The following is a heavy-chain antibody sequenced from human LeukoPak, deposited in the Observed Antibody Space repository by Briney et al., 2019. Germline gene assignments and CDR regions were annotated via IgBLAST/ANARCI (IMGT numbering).Heavy chain of an antibody. D-gene: IGHD2-15*01. CDR1: GFTFSSYN. CDR3: ARVLETDCTGGSCYSGLDY. J-gene: IGHJ4*02. V-gene: IGHV3-21*01. Sequence: GGSLRLSCAASGFTFSSYNMKWVRQAPGEGLEWVSSISRTDTYIYYADSVKGRFTVSRDNAQNSLYLQMNSLRVEDTAVYYCARVLETDCTGGSCYSGLDYWGQGTLVTVSS. CDR2: ISRTDTYI.